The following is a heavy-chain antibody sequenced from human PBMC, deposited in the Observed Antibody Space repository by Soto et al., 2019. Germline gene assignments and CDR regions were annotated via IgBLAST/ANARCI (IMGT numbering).Heavy chain of an antibody. V-gene: IGHV3-23*01. CDR2: VSGSGGST. D-gene: IGHD1-20*01. J-gene: IGHJ4*02. Sequence: EVQLLESGGGLVQPGGSLRLSCAASGFTFSSYAMSWVRQAPGKGLEWISAVSGSGGSTYYADSVKGRFTISRDNSKDTLYLQMNNLRAEDTAVYYCATPPDYNWNDYWGQGTLVNVSS. CDR3: ATPPDYNWNDY. CDR1: GFTFSSYA.